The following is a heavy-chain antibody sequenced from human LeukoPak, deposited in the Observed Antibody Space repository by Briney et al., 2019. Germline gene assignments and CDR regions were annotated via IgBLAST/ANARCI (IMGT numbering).Heavy chain of an antibody. CDR3: ARDMRTVFGAVRFDP. D-gene: IGHD3-3*01. J-gene: IGHJ5*02. V-gene: IGHV3-7*01. CDR2: IHQDGNEK. CDR1: GFTFSSYW. Sequence: GGSLRLSCTASGFTFSSYWMTWVRQAPGKGLEWVANIHQDGNEKYYVDSVMGRFTVSRDNANNSMYLQMNSLRVEDTALYYCARDMRTVFGAVRFDPWGQGTLVIVSS.